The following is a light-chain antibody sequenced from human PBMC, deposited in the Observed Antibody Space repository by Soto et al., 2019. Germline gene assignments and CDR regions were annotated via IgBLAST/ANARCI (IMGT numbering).Light chain of an antibody. CDR1: SSDVCGYNY. J-gene: IGLJ1*01. V-gene: IGLV2-14*03. Sequence: QSALTQPASVSGAPGQSNTISCTGTSSDVCGYNYVSWYQHHPGKAPKLLIYDVSNRPSGVSNRFSGSKSDNTASLTISGLQPEDEADYYCSSYTTSNTRQIVFGTGTKLTVL. CDR3: SSYTTSNTRQIV. CDR2: DVS.